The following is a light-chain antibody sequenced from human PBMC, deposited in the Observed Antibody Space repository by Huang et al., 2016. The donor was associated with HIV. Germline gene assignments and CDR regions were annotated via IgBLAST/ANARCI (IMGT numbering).Light chain of an antibody. CDR2: AAS. J-gene: IGKJ4*01. CDR1: QTISTF. V-gene: IGKV1-39*01. CDR3: QQTSSVPLT. Sequence: DIQMTQSPSSLSASVGDRISITCRASQTISTFLNWYQQQPGKAPKLLVYAASNLQSGVSSRFSGTGSGTHFTLPVTGLQPDDFATYFCQQTSSVPLTFGGGTRVE.